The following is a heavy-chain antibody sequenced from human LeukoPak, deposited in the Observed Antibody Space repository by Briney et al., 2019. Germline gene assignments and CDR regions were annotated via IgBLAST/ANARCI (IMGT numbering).Heavy chain of an antibody. V-gene: IGHV4-4*07. CDR1: GGSLSSYY. CDR2: MCTSGST. CDR3: AVDWHSSSWYGAALDI. Sequence: WETLSLACAVSGGSLSSYYWRWVRQPAGKGLEWIGRMCTSGSTNYNPSLKSRVTMSVDTSKNQLFLKLSSVTAADAAGYYCAVDWHSSSWYGAALDIWREGTMVTASS. D-gene: IGHD6-13*01. J-gene: IGHJ3*02.